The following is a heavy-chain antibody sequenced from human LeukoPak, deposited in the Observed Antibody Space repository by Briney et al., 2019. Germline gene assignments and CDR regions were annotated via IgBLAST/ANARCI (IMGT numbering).Heavy chain of an antibody. V-gene: IGHV1-46*01. Sequence: ASVKVSCKASGYTFTSYYMHWVRQAPGQGLEWMGIINPSGGSTSYALKFQGRVTMTRDMSTSTVYMELSSLGSEDTAVYYCTRLPVIVGAWSPIDYWGQGTRVTVSS. J-gene: IGHJ4*02. CDR2: INPSGGST. D-gene: IGHD1-26*01. CDR3: TRLPVIVGAWSPIDY. CDR1: GYTFTSYY.